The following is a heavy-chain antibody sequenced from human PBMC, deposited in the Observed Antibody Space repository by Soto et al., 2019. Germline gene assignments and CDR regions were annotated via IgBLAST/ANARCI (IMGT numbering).Heavy chain of an antibody. V-gene: IGHV5-51*01. J-gene: IGHJ6*02. CDR1: GYIFTSYW. Sequence: PGESLKISCNGSGYIFTSYWIGWGRQMPGKGLEWMGIIYPGDSDTRYSPSFQGQVTISADKSISTAYLQWSSLKASDTAMYYCARQEMATIGLYGMDVWGQGTTVTVSS. D-gene: IGHD5-12*01. CDR3: ARQEMATIGLYGMDV. CDR2: IYPGDSDT.